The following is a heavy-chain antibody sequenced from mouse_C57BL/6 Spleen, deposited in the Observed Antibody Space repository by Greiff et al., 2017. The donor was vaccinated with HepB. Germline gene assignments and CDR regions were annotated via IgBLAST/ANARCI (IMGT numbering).Heavy chain of an antibody. J-gene: IGHJ2*01. V-gene: IGHV1-22*01. CDR3: ARGSFITTVNFDY. CDR1: GYTFTDYN. CDR2: INPNNGGT. D-gene: IGHD1-1*01. Sequence: EVHLVESGPELVKPGASVKMSCKASGYTFTDYNMHWVKQSHGKSLEWIGYINPNNGGTSYNQKFKGKATLTVNKSSSTAYMELRSLTSEDSAVYYCARGSFITTVNFDYWGQGTTLTVSS.